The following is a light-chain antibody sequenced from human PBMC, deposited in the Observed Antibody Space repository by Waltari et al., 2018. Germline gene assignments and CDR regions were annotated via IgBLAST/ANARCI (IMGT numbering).Light chain of an antibody. V-gene: IGLV2-14*01. J-gene: IGLJ2*01. CDR3: SSYTSSSTLVV. Sequence: QSALTQPASVSGSPGQSITISCTGTSSDVGGYNYVSWYQQHPGKAPKLMIYDVSKRPSGVSNRFSGSKSGNTASLTISGRQAEDEADYYCSSYTSSSTLVVFGGGTKLTVL. CDR1: SSDVGGYNY. CDR2: DVS.